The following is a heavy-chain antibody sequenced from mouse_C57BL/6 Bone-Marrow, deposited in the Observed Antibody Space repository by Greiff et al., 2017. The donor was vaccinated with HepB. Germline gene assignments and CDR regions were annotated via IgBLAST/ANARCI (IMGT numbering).Heavy chain of an antibody. CDR2: ISDGGSYT. J-gene: IGHJ2*01. D-gene: IGHD4-1*01. V-gene: IGHV5-4*01. CDR1: GFTFSSYA. CDR3: ARELGRGFDY. Sequence: EVKLMESGGGLVKPGGSLKLSCAASGFTFSSYAMSWVRQTPEKRLEWVATISDGGSYTYYPDNVKGRFTISRDNATNNLYLQMSHLKSEDTAMYYCARELGRGFDYWGQGTTLTVSS.